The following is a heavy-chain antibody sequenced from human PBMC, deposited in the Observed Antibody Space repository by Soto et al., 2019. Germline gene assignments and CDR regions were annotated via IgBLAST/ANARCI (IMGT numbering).Heavy chain of an antibody. Sequence: SENLSLTCAVSGGSISSGGYYWSWIRQPQGKGLEWIGYTYYSGSTNYNPSLKSRVTISVDTSKNQFSLKLSSVTAADTAVYYFASFISTSCYDAFAYRGQGTLVT. CDR3: ASFISTSCYDAFAY. CDR2: TYYSGST. V-gene: IGHV4-61*08. J-gene: IGHJ4*02. D-gene: IGHD2-2*01. CDR1: GGSISSGGYY.